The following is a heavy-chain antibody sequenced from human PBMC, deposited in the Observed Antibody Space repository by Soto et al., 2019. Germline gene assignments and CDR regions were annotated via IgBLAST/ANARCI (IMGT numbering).Heavy chain of an antibody. V-gene: IGHV4-39*01. CDR2: IYYSGST. CDR3: ARRITIFGVVIRKDYYYYGMDV. D-gene: IGHD3-3*01. CDR1: GGSISSSSYY. Sequence: QLQLQESGPGLVKPSETLSLTCTVSGGSISSSSYYWGWIRQPPGKGLEWIGSIYYSGSTYYNPCLKIRVTISVETSKNQCALMLSSVSAADTAVYFCARRITIFGVVIRKDYYYYGMDVWGQGTTVTVSS. J-gene: IGHJ6*02.